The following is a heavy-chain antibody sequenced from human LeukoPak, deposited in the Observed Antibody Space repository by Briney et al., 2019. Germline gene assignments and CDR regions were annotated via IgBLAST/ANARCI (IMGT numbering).Heavy chain of an antibody. CDR2: ISGSGGST. V-gene: IGHV3-23*01. D-gene: IGHD6-19*01. CDR1: GFTFSSYA. Sequence: GGSLRLSCAASGFTFSSYAMSWVRQAPEKGLEWVSAISGSGGSTYYADSVKGRFTISRDNSKNTLYLQMNSLRAEDTAVYYCAKGISDSSGWNNYFDYWGQGTLVTVSS. J-gene: IGHJ4*02. CDR3: AKGISDSSGWNNYFDY.